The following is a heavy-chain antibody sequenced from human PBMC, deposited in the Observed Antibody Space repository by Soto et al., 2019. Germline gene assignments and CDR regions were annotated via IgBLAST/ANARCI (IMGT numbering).Heavy chain of an antibody. CDR1: GFTFSSYA. V-gene: IGHV3-64*01. J-gene: IGHJ4*02. CDR3: ARRDGYNVDY. Sequence: EVQLVESGGGLVQPGGSLRLSCAASGFTFSSYAMHWVRQAPGKGLEYVSAISSNGGSTYYANSVKGRFTISRDNSKSPLYLQMGRLGAEDMAVYSCARRDGYNVDYSGQGTLVTVSS. CDR2: ISSNGGST. D-gene: IGHD5-12*01.